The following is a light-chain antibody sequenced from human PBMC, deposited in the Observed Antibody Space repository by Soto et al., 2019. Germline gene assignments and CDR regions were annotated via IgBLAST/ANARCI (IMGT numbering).Light chain of an antibody. CDR1: QSVSSGY. CDR3: QHYGSSPMYI. J-gene: IGKJ2*01. Sequence: EIVLTQSPGTLSLSPGERATLSCRASQSVSSGYLAWYQQRPGQAPRLLIYGASSRATGIPDRFSGGGSGTDFILTISRLEPEDFAVYFCQHYGSSPMYIFGQGTKVEIK. V-gene: IGKV3-20*01. CDR2: GAS.